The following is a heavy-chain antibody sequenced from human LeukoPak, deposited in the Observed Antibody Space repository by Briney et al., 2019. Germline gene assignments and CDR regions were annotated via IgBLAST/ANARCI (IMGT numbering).Heavy chain of an antibody. J-gene: IGHJ4*02. D-gene: IGHD2-21*02. Sequence: GGSLRLSCAASGFTFSSYSMNWVRQAPGKGLEWVSAISTSSSYIYYADSVKGRFTISRDNAKNSLYLQMNSLRAEDTAVYYCARAGDPGLVVMTTAFLDYWGQGTLVTVSS. CDR1: GFTFSSYS. CDR3: ARAGDPGLVVMTTAFLDY. CDR2: ISTSSSYI. V-gene: IGHV3-21*01.